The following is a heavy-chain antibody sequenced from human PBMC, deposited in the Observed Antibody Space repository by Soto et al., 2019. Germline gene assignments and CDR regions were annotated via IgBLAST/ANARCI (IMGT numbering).Heavy chain of an antibody. CDR2: ISGSGGST. CDR3: AKDMGGIMYCSGGSCYSIDY. J-gene: IGHJ4*02. V-gene: IGHV3-23*01. Sequence: SGGSLRLSCAASGFTFSSYAMSWVRQAPGKGLEWVSAISGSGGSTYYADSVKGRFTISRDNSKNTLYLQMNSLRAEDTAVYYCAKDMGGIMYCSGGSCYSIDYWGQGTLVTVSS. CDR1: GFTFSSYA. D-gene: IGHD2-15*01.